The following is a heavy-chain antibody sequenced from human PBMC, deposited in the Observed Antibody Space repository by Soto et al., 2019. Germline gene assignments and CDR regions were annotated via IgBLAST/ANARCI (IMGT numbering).Heavy chain of an antibody. J-gene: IGHJ4*02. V-gene: IGHV1-46*01. Sequence: QVQLVQSGAEVKKPGASVKVSCKASGYTFTRYYIHWVRQAPGQGLEWMGIINPRGGSTTYAQKCQGRVTLTSDTSTSTAYMELSRLRSEDAAVYFCARDSIVARYYFDYWGQGTPVTVSS. CDR3: ARDSIVARYYFDY. D-gene: IGHD3-22*01. CDR1: GYTFTRYY. CDR2: INPRGGST.